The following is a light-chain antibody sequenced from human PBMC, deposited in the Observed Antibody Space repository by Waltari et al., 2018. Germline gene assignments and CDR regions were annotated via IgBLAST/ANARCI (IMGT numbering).Light chain of an antibody. J-gene: IGLJ3*02. CDR1: SSNIGRDH. V-gene: IGLV1-51*01. CDR2: DDN. Sequence: QSVLTQSRSVSAAPGQRVTIPCPGSSSNIGRDHVSWYQQVPGTAPKVVIHDDNKRPSGVPDRFSAFKSGTSATLDIAALQTWDEADYYCGTWDHSLGAWVFGGGTKLTVL. CDR3: GTWDHSLGAWV.